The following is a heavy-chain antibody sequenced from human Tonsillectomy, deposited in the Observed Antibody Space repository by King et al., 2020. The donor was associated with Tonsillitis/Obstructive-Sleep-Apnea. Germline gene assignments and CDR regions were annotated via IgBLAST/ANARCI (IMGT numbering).Heavy chain of an antibody. J-gene: IGHJ6*02. CDR3: ARYYDLWSGYYGYYYYGMDV. D-gene: IGHD3-3*01. V-gene: IGHV3-7*03. CDR2: IKQDGSEK. Sequence: VQLVESGGGLVQPGGSLRLSCAASGFTFSSYWMSWVRQAPGKGLEWVANIKQDGSEKYYVDSVKGRFTISRDKAKNSLYLQMNSLRAEDTAVYYCARYYDLWSGYYGYYYYGMDVWGQGTTVTVSS. CDR1: GFTFSSYW.